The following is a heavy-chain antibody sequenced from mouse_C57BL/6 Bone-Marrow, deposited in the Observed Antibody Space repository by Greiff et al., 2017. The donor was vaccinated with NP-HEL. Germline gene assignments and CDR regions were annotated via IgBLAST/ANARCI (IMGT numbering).Heavy chain of an antibody. V-gene: IGHV5-6*01. Sequence: EVKLVESGGDLVKPGGSLKLSCAASGFTFSSYGMSWVRQTPDKRLEWVATISSGGSYTYYPDSVKGRFTISRDNAKNTLYLQMSSLKSEDTAMYYCARQAPRDYYFDYWGQGTTLTVSS. D-gene: IGHD3-3*01. CDR2: ISSGGSYT. CDR1: GFTFSSYG. J-gene: IGHJ2*01. CDR3: ARQAPRDYYFDY.